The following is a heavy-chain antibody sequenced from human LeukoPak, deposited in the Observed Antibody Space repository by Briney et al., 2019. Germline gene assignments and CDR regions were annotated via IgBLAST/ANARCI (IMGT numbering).Heavy chain of an antibody. Sequence: EASVKVSCKVSGYTLTELSMHWVRQAPGKGLEWMGGFDPEDGETIYAQKFQGRVTMTEDTSTDTAYMELSSLRSEDTAVYYCGGYSYGYYYYYGMDVWGQGTTATVSS. CDR2: FDPEDGET. J-gene: IGHJ6*02. CDR1: GYTLTELS. V-gene: IGHV1-24*01. D-gene: IGHD5-18*01. CDR3: GGYSYGYYYYYGMDV.